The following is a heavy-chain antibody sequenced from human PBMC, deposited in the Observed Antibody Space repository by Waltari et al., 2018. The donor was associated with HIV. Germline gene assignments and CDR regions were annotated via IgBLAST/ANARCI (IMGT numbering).Heavy chain of an antibody. J-gene: IGHJ4*02. V-gene: IGHV3-53*01. CDR1: GFPARSHS. Sequence: EVQLVESGGGLIQPGGSLRLSVAASGFPARSHSMRWVRQAPGKGLEWVSVIYSGGSTYYADSVKGRFTISRDNSKNTLYLQMNSLRAEDTAVYYCARDSYYYDSSGYPTLDYWGQGTLVTVSS. CDR2: IYSGGST. D-gene: IGHD3-22*01. CDR3: ARDSYYYDSSGYPTLDY.